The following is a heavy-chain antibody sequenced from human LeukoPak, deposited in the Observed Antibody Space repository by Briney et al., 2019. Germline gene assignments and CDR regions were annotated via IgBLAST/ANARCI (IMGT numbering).Heavy chain of an antibody. CDR2: IYYSGST. CDR3: ARGGVHDYGVDY. V-gene: IGHV4-31*03. Sequence: SETLSLTCTVSGGSISSGGYYWSWIRQHPGKGLEWIGYIYYSGSTYYNPSLKSRVTISVDTSKNQFSLKLSSVTAADTAVYYCARGGVHDYGVDYWGQGTLVTVSS. J-gene: IGHJ4*02. D-gene: IGHD4-17*01. CDR1: GGSISSGGYY.